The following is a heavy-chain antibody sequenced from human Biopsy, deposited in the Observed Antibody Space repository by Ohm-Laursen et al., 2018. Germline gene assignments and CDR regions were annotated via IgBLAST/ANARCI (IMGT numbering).Heavy chain of an antibody. CDR2: INTYNGNT. D-gene: IGHD5-24*01. J-gene: IGHJ4*02. Sequence: SSVKVSCKTSGYTFTSYGISWVRQAPGQGLEWMGWINTYNGNTNYAQNLQGRVTMTTDTSTSTAYMELRSLRSDDTAVYYCARERGGYKRTDYWGQGTLVTVSS. CDR3: ARERGGYKRTDY. V-gene: IGHV1-18*01. CDR1: GYTFTSYG.